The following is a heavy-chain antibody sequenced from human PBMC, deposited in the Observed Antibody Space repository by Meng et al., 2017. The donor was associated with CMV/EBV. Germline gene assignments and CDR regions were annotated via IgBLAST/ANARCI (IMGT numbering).Heavy chain of an antibody. D-gene: IGHD2-2*02. Sequence: SVTVSCKASGGTFSSYAISWVRQAPGQGLEWMGGIIPILGIANSAQKFQGRVTITADKSTSTAYMELSSLRSEDTAVYYCAGRYCSSTSCYTHGYGAFDIWGQGTMFTVSS. J-gene: IGHJ3*02. CDR3: AGRYCSSTSCYTHGYGAFDI. CDR2: IIPILGIA. CDR1: GGTFSSYA. V-gene: IGHV1-69*10.